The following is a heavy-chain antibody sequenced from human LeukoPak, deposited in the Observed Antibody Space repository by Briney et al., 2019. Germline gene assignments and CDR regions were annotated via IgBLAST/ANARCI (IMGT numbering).Heavy chain of an antibody. Sequence: GGSLRLSCAASGFTFSSYGMHWVRQAPGKGLEWVADIWYDGSNKYYADSVKGRFTISRDNSKNTLYLQMNSLRAEDTAVYYCARVTSLGYCSSTSCPFDYWGQGTLVTVSS. J-gene: IGHJ4*02. D-gene: IGHD2-2*01. CDR3: ARVTSLGYCSSTSCPFDY. CDR2: IWYDGSNK. CDR1: GFTFSSYG. V-gene: IGHV3-33*01.